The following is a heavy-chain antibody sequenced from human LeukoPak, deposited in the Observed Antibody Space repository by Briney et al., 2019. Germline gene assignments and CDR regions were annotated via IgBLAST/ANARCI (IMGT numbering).Heavy chain of an antibody. CDR1: GGSISSGGYY. CDR3: ARGSRPHYYYGMDV. CDR2: IYTSGST. J-gene: IGHJ6*02. Sequence: SQTLSLTCTVSGGSISSGGYYWSWIRQPAGKGLEWIGRIYTSGSTNYNPSLKSRVTISVDTSKNQFSLKLSSVTAADTAVYYCARGSRPHYYYGMDVWGQGTTVTVSS. V-gene: IGHV4-61*02.